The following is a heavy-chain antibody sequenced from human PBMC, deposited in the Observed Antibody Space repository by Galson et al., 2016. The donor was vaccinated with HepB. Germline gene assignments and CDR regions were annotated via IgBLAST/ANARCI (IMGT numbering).Heavy chain of an antibody. CDR1: GGSISSGGYY. Sequence: LSLTCTVSGGSISSGGYYWSWIRQHPWKGLEWIGYIHYSGSTYCNPSLESRVSISVDTSKNQFSLKLSSVTAADTAVYYCARDKNERGYSYGHFDYWGQGALVTVSS. CDR3: ARDKNERGYSYGHFDY. V-gene: IGHV4-31*03. CDR2: IHYSGST. J-gene: IGHJ4*02. D-gene: IGHD5-18*01.